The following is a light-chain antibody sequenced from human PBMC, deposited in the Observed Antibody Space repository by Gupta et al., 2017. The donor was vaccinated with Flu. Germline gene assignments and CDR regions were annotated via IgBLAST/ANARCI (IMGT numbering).Light chain of an antibody. J-gene: IGLJ3*02. CDR2: DVN. CDR3: CLFAPNNVWV. Sequence: ITISCTGTSDHVGSYFLASWFQQHTGQVHKLIIYDVNKRPSGVSLRFSGSEAGNTASLTISGLQAEDEANYYCCLFAPNNVWVFGGGTKLTVL. CDR1: SDHVGSYFL. V-gene: IGLV2-23*02.